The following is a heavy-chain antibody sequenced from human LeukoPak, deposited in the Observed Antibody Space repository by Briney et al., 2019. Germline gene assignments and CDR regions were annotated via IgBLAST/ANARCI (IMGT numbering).Heavy chain of an antibody. CDR3: ARDESTYYDSSGYFDY. CDR1: GFTFSSYG. CDR2: IRYDGSNK. V-gene: IGHV3-30*02. Sequence: GGSLRLSCAASGFTFSSYGMHWVRQAPGKGLEWVAFIRYDGSNKYYADSVKGRFTISRDNSKNTLYLQMNSLRAEDTAVYYCARDESTYYDSSGYFDYWGQGTLVTVSS. D-gene: IGHD3-22*01. J-gene: IGHJ4*02.